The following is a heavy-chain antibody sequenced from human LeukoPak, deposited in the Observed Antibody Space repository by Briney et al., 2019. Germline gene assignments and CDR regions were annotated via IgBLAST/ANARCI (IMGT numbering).Heavy chain of an antibody. J-gene: IGHJ6*02. D-gene: IGHD4-17*01. CDR1: GGTFSSYA. CDR3: ARVRYDYGDLLDYYYGMDV. V-gene: IGHV1-69*01. Sequence: ASVKVSCKASGGTFSSYAISWVRQAPGQGLEWMGGIIPIFGTANYAQKFQGRVTITADESTSTAYMELSSLRSEDTAVYYCARVRYDYGDLLDYYYGMDVWGQGTTVTVSS. CDR2: IIPIFGTA.